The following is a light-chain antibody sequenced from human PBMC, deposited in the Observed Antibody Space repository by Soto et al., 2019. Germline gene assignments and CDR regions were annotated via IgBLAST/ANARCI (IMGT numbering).Light chain of an antibody. Sequence: IRLTQSPSSLSASVGDRVTITCRASQGISSYLGWYQQKPGKAPNLLIYDASTLHSGVPSRFSGGGSGTEFTLTISSLQPEDFATYYCQQVNVYPSTFGGGTKVDIK. CDR1: QGISSY. CDR2: DAS. V-gene: IGKV1-9*01. CDR3: QQVNVYPST. J-gene: IGKJ4*01.